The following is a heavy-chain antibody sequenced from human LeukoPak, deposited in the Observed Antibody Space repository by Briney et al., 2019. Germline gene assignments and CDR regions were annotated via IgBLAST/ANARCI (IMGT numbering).Heavy chain of an antibody. D-gene: IGHD3-10*01. CDR3: SRETFYYGSGSYYNPLDS. J-gene: IGHJ4*02. CDR1: GGSISTSNYY. Sequence: SETLSLTCTVSGGSISTSNYYWGWIRQPPGKGLEWIGNIFYSGSTYYGPSLKSRLAISLDTSRNQFSLKLSSVTAADTAVYYCSRETFYYGSGSYYNPLDSWGQGTLVTVSS. V-gene: IGHV4-39*07. CDR2: IFYSGST.